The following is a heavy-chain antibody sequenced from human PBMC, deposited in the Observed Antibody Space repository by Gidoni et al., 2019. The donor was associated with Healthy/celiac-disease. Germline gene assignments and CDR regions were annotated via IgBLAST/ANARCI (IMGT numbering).Heavy chain of an antibody. CDR1: GFSLSTSGMC. CDR2: IDWDEDK. D-gene: IGHD2-2*01. J-gene: IGHJ6*02. CDR3: ARILPEIVVVPAAMNYYYYGMDV. V-gene: IGHV2-70*15. Sequence: QVTLRESGPALVKPTQTLTLTCTFSGFSLSTSGMCVSWIRQPPGKALEWLARIDWDEDKYYSTALKTRLTISKDTSKNQVVLTMTNMDPVDTATYYCARILPEIVVVPAAMNYYYYGMDVWGQGTTVTVSS.